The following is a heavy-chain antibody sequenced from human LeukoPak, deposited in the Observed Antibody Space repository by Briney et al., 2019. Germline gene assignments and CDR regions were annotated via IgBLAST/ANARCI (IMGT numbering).Heavy chain of an antibody. V-gene: IGHV4-30-4*01. CDR2: IYYSGST. CDR3: ARDSDYYDSSGYDGMDV. CDR1: GGSISSGDYY. Sequence: RTSGTLSLTCTVSGGSISSGDYYWSWIRQPPGKGLEWIGYIYYSGSTYYNPSLKSRVTISVDTSKNQFSLKLSSVTAADTAVYYCARDSDYYDSSGYDGMDVWGQGTTVTVSS. J-gene: IGHJ6*02. D-gene: IGHD3-22*01.